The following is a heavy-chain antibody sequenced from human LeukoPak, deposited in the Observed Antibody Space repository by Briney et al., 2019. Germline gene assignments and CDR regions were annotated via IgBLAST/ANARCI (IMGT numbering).Heavy chain of an antibody. D-gene: IGHD6-13*01. CDR2: INHSEST. Sequence: SETLSLTCAVYGGSFSGYYWSWIRQPPGRGLEWIGEINHSESTNYHPSLKSRVTISVDTFKNQCSLKLSSVTAADTAVYYCARLVHGGRVISSWYVNYWGQGTLITVSS. CDR3: ARLVHGGRVISSWYVNY. CDR1: GGSFSGYY. J-gene: IGHJ4*02. V-gene: IGHV4-34*01.